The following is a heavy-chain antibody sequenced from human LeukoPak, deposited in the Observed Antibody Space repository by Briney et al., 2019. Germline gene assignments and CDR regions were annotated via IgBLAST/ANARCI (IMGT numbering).Heavy chain of an antibody. CDR2: INWNGGRT. J-gene: IGHJ4*02. CDR3: ARVQRELMWYYFDY. Sequence: PGGSLRLSCAPSGLTFDDYGMSWVRQPPGKWLGWVTGINWNGGRTGYADSVKGRFTISRDNAKNSLYLQMNNLRVEDTALYYCARVQRELMWYYFDYWGQGTLVTVSS. V-gene: IGHV3-20*04. CDR1: GLTFDDYG. D-gene: IGHD1-1*01.